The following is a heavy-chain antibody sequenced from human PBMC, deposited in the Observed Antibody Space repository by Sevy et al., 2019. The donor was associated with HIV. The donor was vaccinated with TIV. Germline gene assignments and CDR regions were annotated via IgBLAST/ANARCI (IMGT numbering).Heavy chain of an antibody. J-gene: IGHJ4*02. V-gene: IGHV3-23*01. CDR3: AREGGSRPYDY. D-gene: IGHD3-10*01. CDR1: GFAFYEYS. Sequence: GGSLRLSCAASGFAFYEYSMSWIRQAQGKGLEWVATLSFGCGKINYADSVKGRFTISRDDSKNSFYLQMDNLRVEDTALYYCAREGGSRPYDYWGQGTLVTVSS. CDR2: LSFGCGKI.